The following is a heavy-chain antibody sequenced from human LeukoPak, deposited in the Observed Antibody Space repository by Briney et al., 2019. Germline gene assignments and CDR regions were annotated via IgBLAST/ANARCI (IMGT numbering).Heavy chain of an antibody. J-gene: IGHJ4*02. D-gene: IGHD2-2*01. CDR1: GFTFSNYS. CDR2: IRSSSSTI. Sequence: GGSLRLSCAASGFTFSNYSMNWVRQAPGKGLEWISYIRSSSSTIYYADSVKGRFTISRDNVKNSVYLQMNSLRAEDTAVYYCARDSADCSSITCFPGDYWGQGTLVSVSS. CDR3: ARDSADCSSITCFPGDY. V-gene: IGHV3-48*01.